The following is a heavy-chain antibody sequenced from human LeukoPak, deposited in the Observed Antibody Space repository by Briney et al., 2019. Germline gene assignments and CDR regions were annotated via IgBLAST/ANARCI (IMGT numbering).Heavy chain of an antibody. CDR1: GYTFTSYA. D-gene: IGHD3-9*01. J-gene: IGHJ4*02. CDR3: AGRTRGYYDILTGSDRYFDY. V-gene: IGHV7-4-1*02. CDR2: INTNTGNP. Sequence: ASVKVSCKASGYTFTSYAMNWVRQAPGQGLEWMGWINTNTGNPTYAQGFTGRFVFSLDTSVSTAYLQISSLKAEDTAVYYCAGRTRGYYDILTGSDRYFDYWGQGTLVTVSS.